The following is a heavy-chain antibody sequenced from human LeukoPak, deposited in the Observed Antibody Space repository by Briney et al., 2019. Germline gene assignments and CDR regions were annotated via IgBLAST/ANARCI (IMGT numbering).Heavy chain of an antibody. Sequence: LRLSCAASGFTFSSYAMHWVRQAPGKGLEWIGYILYSGVTYYNPTLKSRVTMAVDTSKNQFSLKLSSVTAADTAVYYCARDRGYVTDYWGQGTPVTVSS. V-gene: IGHV4-30-4*01. CDR1: GFTFSSYAMH. CDR3: ARDRGYVTDY. D-gene: IGHD5-12*01. J-gene: IGHJ4*02. CDR2: ILYSGVT.